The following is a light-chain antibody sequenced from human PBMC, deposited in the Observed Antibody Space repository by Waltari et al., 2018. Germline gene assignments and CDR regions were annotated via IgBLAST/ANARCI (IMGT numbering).Light chain of an antibody. CDR2: EDI. V-gene: IGLV3-10*01. Sequence: SYELTQPPSVSVSPGQTARITCSGDALPQNYAYWYQQKSGQAPVLVIHEDIKRPSGIPGGLAGSSAGTMATLTISGAKVEGEADAYCFSIDSSGNYRVVGGGTKLTVL. CDR3: FSIDSSGNYRV. CDR1: ALPQNY. J-gene: IGLJ3*02.